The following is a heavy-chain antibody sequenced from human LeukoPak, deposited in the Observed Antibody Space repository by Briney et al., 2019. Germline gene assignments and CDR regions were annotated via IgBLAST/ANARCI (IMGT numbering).Heavy chain of an antibody. CDR1: GGSFSGYY. J-gene: IGHJ3*02. Sequence: PSETLSLTCAVYGGSFSGYYWSWIRQPPGKGLEWSVEINNSGSTNYNPSLKSRVTISVDTSKNQFSLKLSSVTAADTAVYYCAREPNHYYDSSGPDAFDIWGQGTMVTVSS. CDR3: AREPNHYYDSSGPDAFDI. V-gene: IGHV4-34*01. CDR2: INNSGST. D-gene: IGHD3-22*01.